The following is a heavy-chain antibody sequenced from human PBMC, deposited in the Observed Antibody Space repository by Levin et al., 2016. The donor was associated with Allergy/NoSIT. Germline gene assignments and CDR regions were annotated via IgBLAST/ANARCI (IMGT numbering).Heavy chain of an antibody. Sequence: ETLSLTCAASGFTFSSYAMSWVRQAPGKGLEWVSTLSGSGRRTYYADSVKGRLTISRDNSKNTLYLQMNSLRAEDTAVYYCARDEGVGVGDNWGQGTLVTVSS. CDR3: ARDEGVGVGDN. CDR1: GFTFSSYA. V-gene: IGHV3-23*01. CDR2: LSGSGRRT. D-gene: IGHD1-26*01. J-gene: IGHJ4*02.